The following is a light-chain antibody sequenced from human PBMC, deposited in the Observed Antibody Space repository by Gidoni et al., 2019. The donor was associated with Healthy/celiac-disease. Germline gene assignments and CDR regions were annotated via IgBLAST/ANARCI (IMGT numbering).Light chain of an antibody. J-gene: IGLJ1*01. V-gene: IGLV3-1*01. CDR2: QDS. CDR3: QAWDSSTAV. CDR1: KLGENN. Sequence: SDELTQPPSVSVSPGQTASITCSGDKLGENNACWYQQKPGQSPVLVIYQDSKRPSGIPERFSGSNSGNTATLTISGTQAMDEADYYCQAWDSSTAVFGTGTKVTVL.